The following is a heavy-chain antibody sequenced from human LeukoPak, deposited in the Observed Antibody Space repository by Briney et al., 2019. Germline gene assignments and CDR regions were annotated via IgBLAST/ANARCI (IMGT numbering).Heavy chain of an antibody. CDR1: RGTFSSYA. Sequence: SVKVSCKASRGTFSSYAISWVRQAPGQGLEWMGGIIPIFGTANYAQKFQGRVTITTDESTSTAYMELSSLRSEDTAVYYCARMGGRVVPAAIRDNWFDPWGQGTLVTVSS. J-gene: IGHJ5*02. V-gene: IGHV1-69*05. CDR2: IIPIFGTA. D-gene: IGHD2-2*02. CDR3: ARMGGRVVPAAIRDNWFDP.